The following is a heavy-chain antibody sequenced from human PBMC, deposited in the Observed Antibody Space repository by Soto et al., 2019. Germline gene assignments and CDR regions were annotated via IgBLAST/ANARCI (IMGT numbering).Heavy chain of an antibody. Sequence: QVHLVQSGVEVKTPGASVKVSCQASGYTFFTYDISWVRQAPGQGLEWRGWISTYSGDTKYAQKFQGRVTMTSETATTTSYLELRSLRSDDTAVYYCARHHGPTTAENWFDPWGQGTLVTVSS. V-gene: IGHV1-18*01. D-gene: IGHD5-12*01. CDR1: GYTFFTYD. CDR2: ISTYSGDT. CDR3: ARHHGPTTAENWFDP. J-gene: IGHJ5*02.